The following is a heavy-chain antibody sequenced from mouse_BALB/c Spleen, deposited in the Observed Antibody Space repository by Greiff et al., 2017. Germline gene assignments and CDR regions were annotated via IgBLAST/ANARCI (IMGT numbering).Heavy chain of an antibody. D-gene: IGHD1-1*01. V-gene: IGHV2-2*02. CDR3: ASITDYAMDY. J-gene: IGHJ4*01. Sequence: QVQLQQSGPGLVQPSQSLSITCTASGFSLTSYGVHWVRQSPGKGLEWLGVIWSGGSTDYNAAFISRLSISKDNSKSQVFFKMNSLQANDTAIYYCASITDYAMDYWGQGTSVTVSS. CDR1: GFSLTSYG. CDR2: IWSGGST.